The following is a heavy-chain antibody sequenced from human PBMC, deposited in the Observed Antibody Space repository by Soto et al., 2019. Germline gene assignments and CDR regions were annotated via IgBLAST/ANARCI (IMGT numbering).Heavy chain of an antibody. CDR2: FSGSGGHT. CDR1: GFTFSSYA. V-gene: IGHV3-23*01. D-gene: IGHD2-15*01. CDR3: AKGGDIVVVVAAMVGSYGMDV. J-gene: IGHJ6*02. Sequence: PGGSLRLSCAASGFTFSSYAMSWVRQAPGKGLEWVSAFSGSGGHTYYADSVKGRFTISRDNSKNTLYLQMNSLRAEDTAVYYCAKGGDIVVVVAAMVGSYGMDVWGQGTKVTVSS.